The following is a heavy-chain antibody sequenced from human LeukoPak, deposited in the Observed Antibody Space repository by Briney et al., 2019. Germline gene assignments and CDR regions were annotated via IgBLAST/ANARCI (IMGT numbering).Heavy chain of an antibody. CDR1: GYTLTSYD. D-gene: IGHD5-12*01. V-gene: IGHV1-8*01. CDR2: MIPNSAKT. J-gene: IGHJ6*02. CDR3: ARRVPDQGGYGYGAYYYYPMDV. Sequence: EASVKVSCKASGYTLTSYDINWVRQATGQGLEWMGWMIPNSAKTGYAQKFQGRVTMTRNTSISTAYMELSSLRSEDTAVYYCARRVPDQGGYGYGAYYYYPMDVWGQGTTVTVSS.